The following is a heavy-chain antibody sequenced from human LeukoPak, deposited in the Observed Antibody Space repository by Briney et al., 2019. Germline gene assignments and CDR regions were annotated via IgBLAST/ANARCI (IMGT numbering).Heavy chain of an antibody. CDR2: ISSSSSYI. V-gene: IGHV3-21*01. D-gene: IGHD2-8*01. Sequence: GGSLRLSCAASGFTFSSYSMNWVRQAPGKGLEWVSSISSSSSYIYYADSVKGRFTISRDNAKNSLYLQMNSLRAEDTAVYYCARSDIVLMVYAIEDFDYWGQGTLVTVFS. CDR1: GFTFSSYS. J-gene: IGHJ4*02. CDR3: ARSDIVLMVYAIEDFDY.